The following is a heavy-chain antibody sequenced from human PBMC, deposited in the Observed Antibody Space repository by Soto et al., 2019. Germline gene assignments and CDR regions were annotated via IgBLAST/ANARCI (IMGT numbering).Heavy chain of an antibody. D-gene: IGHD3-16*02. V-gene: IGHV3-30*18. J-gene: IGHJ4*02. CDR3: AKGYVWGSYRYTGNFDY. CDR1: GFTFSSYG. Sequence: QVQLVESGGGVVQPGRSLRLSCAASGFTFSSYGMHWVRQAPGKGLEWVAVISYDGSNKYYADSVKGRFTISRDNSKNTLYLQMNSLRVEDTAVYYCAKGYVWGSYRYTGNFDYWGQGTLVTVSS. CDR2: ISYDGSNK.